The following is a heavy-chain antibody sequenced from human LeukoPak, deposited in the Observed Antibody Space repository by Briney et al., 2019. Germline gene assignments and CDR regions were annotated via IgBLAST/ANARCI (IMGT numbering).Heavy chain of an antibody. D-gene: IGHD6-19*01. CDR2: IYYSGST. Sequence: PSETLSLTCTVSGGSISSSSYYWGWIRLPPGKGLEWIGSIYYSGSTYYNPSLKSRVTISVDTSKNQSSLKLSSVTAADTAVYYCARLSYSSGWYQYWYFDLWGRGTLVTVSS. CDR3: ARLSYSSGWYQYWYFDL. V-gene: IGHV4-39*01. CDR1: GGSISSSSYY. J-gene: IGHJ2*01.